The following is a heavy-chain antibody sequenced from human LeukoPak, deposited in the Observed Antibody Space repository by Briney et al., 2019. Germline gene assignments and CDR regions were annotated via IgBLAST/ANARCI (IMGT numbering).Heavy chain of an antibody. V-gene: IGHV1-8*01. CDR3: ASQSGYPYDAFDI. Sequence: ASVKVSCKASGYTFTSYDINWVRRATGQGLEWMGWMNPNSGNTGYAQKFQGRVTMTRNTSISTAYMELSSLRSEDTAVYYCASQSGYPYDAFDIWGQGTMVTVSS. J-gene: IGHJ3*02. CDR2: MNPNSGNT. CDR1: GYTFTSYD. D-gene: IGHD3-3*01.